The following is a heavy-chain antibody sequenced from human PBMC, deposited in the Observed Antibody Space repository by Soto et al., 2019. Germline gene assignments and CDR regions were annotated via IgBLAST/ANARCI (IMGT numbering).Heavy chain of an antibody. V-gene: IGHV3-30*09. CDR3: AGRDYDSYYDIEV. CDR1: GFTYTDFA. Sequence: QVHLVESGGGVVQPGRSLRLSCAASGFTYTDFALHWVRQAPGKGLEWVAFISYDGSDKYYADSVKGRFAISRDNSKKTPYLAMKKLRPEDTAVFFCAGRDYDSYYDIEVWGQGTTVTVSS. CDR2: ISYDGSDK. J-gene: IGHJ6*02. D-gene: IGHD3-22*01.